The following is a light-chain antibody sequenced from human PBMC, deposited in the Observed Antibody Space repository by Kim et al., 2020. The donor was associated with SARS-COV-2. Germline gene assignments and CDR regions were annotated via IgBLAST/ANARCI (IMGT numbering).Light chain of an antibody. Sequence: GKAVTNSCPGTSSYVGGYKYVSWYQQHPGKAPKLMIYDVSKRPSGVPDRFSGSKSGNTASLTISGLQAEDEADYYCCSYAGSYTYVFGTGTKV. CDR2: DVS. CDR3: CSYAGSYTYV. J-gene: IGLJ1*01. CDR1: SSYVGGYKY. V-gene: IGLV2-11*01.